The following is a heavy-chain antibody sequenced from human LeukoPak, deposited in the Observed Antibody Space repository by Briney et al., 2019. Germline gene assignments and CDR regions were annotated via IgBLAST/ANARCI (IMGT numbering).Heavy chain of an antibody. CDR3: ARGGSPPSPLRG. CDR2: IIPIFGTA. Sequence: GASVKVSCKASGYSFTGHYMHWVRQAPGQGLEWMGGIIPIFGTANYAQKFQGRVTITADKSTSTAYMELSSLRSEDTAVYYCARGGSPPSPLRGWGQGTLVTVSS. V-gene: IGHV1-69*06. CDR1: GYSFTGHY. J-gene: IGHJ4*02. D-gene: IGHD1-26*01.